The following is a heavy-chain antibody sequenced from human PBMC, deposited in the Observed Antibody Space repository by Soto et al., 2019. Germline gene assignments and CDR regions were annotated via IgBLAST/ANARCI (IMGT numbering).Heavy chain of an antibody. Sequence: PGGSLILSCAASGFTFSSYGMHWVLQAPGKGLEWVAVIWYDGSNKYYADSVKGRFTISRDNSKNTLYLQMNSLRAEDTAVYYCASGPSRWYVLDYWGQGTLFTVSS. V-gene: IGHV3-33*01. CDR2: IWYDGSNK. D-gene: IGHD6-13*01. CDR1: GFTFSSYG. CDR3: ASGPSRWYVLDY. J-gene: IGHJ4*02.